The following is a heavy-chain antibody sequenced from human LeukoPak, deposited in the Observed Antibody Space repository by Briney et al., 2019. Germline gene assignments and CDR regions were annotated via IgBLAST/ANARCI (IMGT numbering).Heavy chain of an antibody. CDR1: GSTFRSDA. CDR3: ARSVGLDISNQKYHKDV. CDR2: IFPLYGVV. V-gene: IGHV1-69*13. J-gene: IGHJ6*03. Sequence: SVKVSCKASGSTFRSDAFTWVRQAPGHGLEWMGGIFPLYGVVNYAQKFQGRVTITADESESTAYMEMSSLRSDDTAVYYCARSVGLDISNQKYHKDVWGKGTKV. D-gene: IGHD2-2*03.